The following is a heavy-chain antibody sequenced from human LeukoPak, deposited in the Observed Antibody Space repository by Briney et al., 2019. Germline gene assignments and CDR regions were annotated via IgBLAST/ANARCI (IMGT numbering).Heavy chain of an antibody. CDR1: GFTFSSYA. J-gene: IGHJ4*02. CDR3: AKDADEGITIFGVEEFDY. D-gene: IGHD3-3*01. CDR2: ISGSGGST. Sequence: PTGGSLRLSCAASGFTFSSYAMSWVRQAPGKGLEWVSAISGSGGSTYYADSVKGRFTISRDNSKNTLYLQMNSLRAEDTAVYYCAKDADEGITIFGVEEFDYWGQGTLVTVSS. V-gene: IGHV3-23*01.